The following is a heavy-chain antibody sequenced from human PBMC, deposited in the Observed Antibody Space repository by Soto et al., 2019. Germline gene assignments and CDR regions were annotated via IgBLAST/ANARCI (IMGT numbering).Heavy chain of an antibody. Sequence: QVQLQQWGAGLLKHSETLSLTCAVYGGSFSGYYWCWIRQPPGKGLEWSGEINHSGSTNYNPSLKSRVTISVDTSKNQFSLKLSSVTAADTAVYYCARGSIAAAGTAGDFDIWGQGTMVTVSS. CDR1: GGSFSGYY. D-gene: IGHD6-13*01. V-gene: IGHV4-34*01. J-gene: IGHJ3*02. CDR3: ARGSIAAAGTAGDFDI. CDR2: INHSGST.